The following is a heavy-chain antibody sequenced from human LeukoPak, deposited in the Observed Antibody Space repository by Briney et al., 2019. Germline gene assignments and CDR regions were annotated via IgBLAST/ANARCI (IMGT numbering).Heavy chain of an antibody. Sequence: ASVKVSCKASGYTFTSYYMHWMRQAPGQGLEWMGIINPSGGSTSYAQKFQGRVTMTRDTSTSTVYMELSSLRSEDTAVYYCARETYGDYGYDYWGQGTLVTVSS. CDR2: INPSGGST. D-gene: IGHD4-17*01. V-gene: IGHV1-46*01. CDR1: GYTFTSYY. CDR3: ARETYGDYGYDY. J-gene: IGHJ4*02.